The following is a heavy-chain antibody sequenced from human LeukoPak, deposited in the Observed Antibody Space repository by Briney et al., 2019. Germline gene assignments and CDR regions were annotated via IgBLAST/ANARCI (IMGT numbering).Heavy chain of an antibody. CDR3: ARGGIWDIVVVPAAYSDFNY. CDR1: GGSISSYY. Sequence: PSETLSLTCTVSGGSISSYYWSWIRQPPGKGLEWIGEINHSGSTNYNPSLKSRVTISVDTSKNQFSLKLSSVTAADTAVYYCARGGIWDIVVVPAAYSDFNYWGQGTLVTVSS. D-gene: IGHD2-2*01. J-gene: IGHJ4*02. V-gene: IGHV4-34*01. CDR2: INHSGST.